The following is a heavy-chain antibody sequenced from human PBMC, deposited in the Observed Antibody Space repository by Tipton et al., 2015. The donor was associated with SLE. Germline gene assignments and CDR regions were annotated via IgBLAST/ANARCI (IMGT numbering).Heavy chain of an antibody. CDR2: IYYSGST. Sequence: TLSLTCTVSGGSISSSSYYWGWIRQPPGKGLEWIGSIYYSGSTYYNPSLKSRVTISVDTSKNQFSLKLSSVTAADTAVYYCARRRVEPGAFDICVQGTMVTVSS. CDR1: GGSISSSSYY. D-gene: IGHD5-24*01. J-gene: IGHJ3*02. CDR3: ARRRVEPGAFDI. V-gene: IGHV4-39*01.